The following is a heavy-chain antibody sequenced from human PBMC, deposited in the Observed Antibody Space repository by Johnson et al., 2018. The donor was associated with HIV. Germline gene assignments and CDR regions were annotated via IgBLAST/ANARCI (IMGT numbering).Heavy chain of an antibody. CDR3: AKDEAQTVASAGRDAFDF. CDR2: INWTGGST. V-gene: IGHV3-20*04. J-gene: IGHJ3*01. Sequence: VQLVESGGGVVRPGGSLRLSCAASGFTFVDYGMSWVRHAPGKGLEWVSGINWTGGSTGYGDSVKGRFTISRDNSKNTLYLQMNGLRPEDTAVYYCAKDEAQTVASAGRDAFDFWGQGTAVTV. D-gene: IGHD6-13*01. CDR1: GFTFVDYG.